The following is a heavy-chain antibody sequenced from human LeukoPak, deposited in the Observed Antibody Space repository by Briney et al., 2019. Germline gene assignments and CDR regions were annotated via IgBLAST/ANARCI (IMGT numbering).Heavy chain of an antibody. CDR1: GFTFSSYA. V-gene: IGHV3-23*01. Sequence: GGSLRLSCAASGFTFSSYAMSWVRQAPGKGLEWVSAISGSGGSTYYADSVKGRFTISGDNSKNTLYLQMNSLRAEDTAVYYCAKDPNPPALIVGATIGGDAFDIWGQGTMVTVSS. CDR2: ISGSGGST. CDR3: AKDPNPPALIVGATIGGDAFDI. J-gene: IGHJ3*02. D-gene: IGHD1-26*01.